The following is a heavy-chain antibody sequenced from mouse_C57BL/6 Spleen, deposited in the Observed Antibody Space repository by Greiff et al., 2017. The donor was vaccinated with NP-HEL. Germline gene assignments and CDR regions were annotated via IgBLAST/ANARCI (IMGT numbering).Heavy chain of an antibody. D-gene: IGHD2-5*01. J-gene: IGHJ1*03. CDR2: IDPSDSYT. CDR1: GYTFTSYW. Sequence: VQLQQPGAELVRPGTSVKLSCKASGYTFTSYWMHWVKQRPGQGLEWIGVIDPSDSYTNYNQKFKGKATLTVDTSSSTAYMQLSSLTSEDSAVYYCARDYSNYVFRYFDVWGTGTTVTVSS. V-gene: IGHV1-59*01. CDR3: ARDYSNYVFRYFDV.